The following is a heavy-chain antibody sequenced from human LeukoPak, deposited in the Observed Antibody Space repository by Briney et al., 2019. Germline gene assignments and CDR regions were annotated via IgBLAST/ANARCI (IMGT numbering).Heavy chain of an antibody. CDR1: GFTFDNSW. CDR3: ARDRAYSSFDY. D-gene: IGHD5-18*01. Sequence: PGQSLRLSCAASGFTFDNSWMNWVRQAPGKGLEWVASINPDDSAKSYVDSVRGRFTISRDNAKNSLYLQMSSLRAEDTAVYYCARDRAYSSFDYWGQGTLVTVSS. J-gene: IGHJ4*02. V-gene: IGHV3-7*01. CDR2: INPDDSAK.